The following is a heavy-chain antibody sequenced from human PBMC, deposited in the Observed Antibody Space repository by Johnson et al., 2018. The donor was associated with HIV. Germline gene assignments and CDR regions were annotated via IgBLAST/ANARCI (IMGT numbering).Heavy chain of an antibody. CDR1: GFTFDDYA. J-gene: IGHJ3*02. D-gene: IGHD3-22*01. CDR3: ARDLYYYDSSGPKFSGAFDI. Sequence: VQLVESGGGLVQPGRSLRLSCAASGFTFDDYAMHWVRQAPGKGLEWVSSIGWNSGTIGYVDSVKGRFTISRDNAKNSLYLQMNSRRAEDTAVYYCARDLYYYDSSGPKFSGAFDIWGQGTMFTVSS. CDR2: IGWNSGTI. V-gene: IGHV3-9*01.